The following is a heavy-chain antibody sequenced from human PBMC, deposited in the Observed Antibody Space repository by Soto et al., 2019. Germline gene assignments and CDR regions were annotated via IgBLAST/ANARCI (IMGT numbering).Heavy chain of an antibody. J-gene: IGHJ3*02. CDR3: ASPASPSGYSSGPDAFDI. Sequence: ASVKVSCKASGGTFSSYAISWVRQAPGQGLEWMGGIIPIFGTANYAQKFQGRVTITADESTSTAYMELSSLRSEDTAVYYCASPASPSGYSSGPDAFDIWGQGTMVTVSS. CDR2: IIPIFGTA. V-gene: IGHV1-69*13. CDR1: GGTFSSYA. D-gene: IGHD6-19*01.